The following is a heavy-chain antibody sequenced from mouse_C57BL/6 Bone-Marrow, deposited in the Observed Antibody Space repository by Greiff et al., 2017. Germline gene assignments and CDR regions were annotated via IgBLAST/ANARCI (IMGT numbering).Heavy chain of an antibody. Sequence: VQLQQSGAELVKPGASVKISCKASGYAFSSYWLNWVKQRPGKGLEWIGQIYPGDGDTNYNGKFKGKATLTAAKSSSTAYMQLSSLSSEDSAVYVCARVFYGSRGDWYFDVWGTGTTTTVSS. CDR3: ARVFYGSRGDWYFDV. CDR1: GYAFSSYW. D-gene: IGHD1-1*01. CDR2: IYPGDGDT. J-gene: IGHJ1*03. V-gene: IGHV1-80*01.